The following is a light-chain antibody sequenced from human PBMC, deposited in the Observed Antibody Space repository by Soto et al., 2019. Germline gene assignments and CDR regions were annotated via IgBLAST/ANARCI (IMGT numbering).Light chain of an antibody. CDR2: GAS. Sequence: EIVLTKSPXTLSLSPGERATLSCRASQSVSSSYLAWYQQKPGQAPRLLIYGASSRATGIPDRFSGSGSGTDFTLTISRLEPEDFAVYYCQQYGSSPKTFGQGTKVDIK. J-gene: IGKJ1*01. CDR1: QSVSSSY. CDR3: QQYGSSPKT. V-gene: IGKV3-20*01.